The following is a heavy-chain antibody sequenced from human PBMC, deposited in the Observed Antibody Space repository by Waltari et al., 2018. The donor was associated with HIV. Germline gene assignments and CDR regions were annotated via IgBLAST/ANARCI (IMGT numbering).Heavy chain of an antibody. CDR2: IYYSGST. CDR3: ARAGYSSGWYRFDP. CDR1: GGSISSSSYY. J-gene: IGHJ5*02. Sequence: QLQLQESGPGLVKPSETLSLTCTVSGGSISSSSYYWGWTRQPPGKGLEWIGSIYYSGSTYYNPSLKSRVTISVDTSKNQFSLKLSSVTAADTAVYYCARAGYSSGWYRFDPWGQGTLVTVSS. V-gene: IGHV4-39*01. D-gene: IGHD6-19*01.